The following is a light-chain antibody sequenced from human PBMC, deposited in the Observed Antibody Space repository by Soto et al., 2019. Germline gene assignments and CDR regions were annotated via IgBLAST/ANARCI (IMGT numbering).Light chain of an antibody. CDR3: GTWDDSLRAVV. J-gene: IGLJ2*01. Sequence: QSALTQPPSVSAAPGQRVTISCSGSSSDIGDNYVSWYQQLPGTAPKLLIYDNNERPSGIPDRFSGSKSCTSANLGITGLQTGDEADYYCGTWDDSLRAVVVGGGTKLTVL. V-gene: IGLV1-51*01. CDR2: DNN. CDR1: SSDIGDNY.